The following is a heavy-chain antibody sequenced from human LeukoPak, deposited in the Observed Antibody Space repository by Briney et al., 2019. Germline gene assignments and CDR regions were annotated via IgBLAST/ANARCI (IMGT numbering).Heavy chain of an antibody. CDR1: GLTFSRYD. CDR3: ARAVGSGYDY. Sequence: GRSLRLSCAASGLTFSRYDMHWVRQAPGKGLEWVSVIYSGGSTYYADSVKGRFTISRDNSKNTLYLQMNSLRAEDTAVYYCARAVGSGYDYWGQGTLVTVSS. V-gene: IGHV3-53*01. D-gene: IGHD3-22*01. CDR2: IYSGGST. J-gene: IGHJ4*02.